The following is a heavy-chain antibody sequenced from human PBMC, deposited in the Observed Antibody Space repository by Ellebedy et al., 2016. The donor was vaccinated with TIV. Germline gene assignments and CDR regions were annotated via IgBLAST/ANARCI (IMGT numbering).Heavy chain of an antibody. Sequence: AASVTVSCKTSGYTFIDYHIHWVRQPPGQGLEWMGWINAKRGATIYVQKFHDRVTMTRDMSISTAFLEVTGLTSDDTAVYYCARNGVSGWSDFDYWGQGTLVTVSS. V-gene: IGHV1-2*02. CDR3: ARNGVSGWSDFDY. CDR2: INAKRGAT. J-gene: IGHJ4*02. CDR1: GYTFIDYH. D-gene: IGHD6-19*01.